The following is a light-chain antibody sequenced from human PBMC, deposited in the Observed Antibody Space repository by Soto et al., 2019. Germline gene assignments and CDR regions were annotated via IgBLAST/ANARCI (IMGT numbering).Light chain of an antibody. CDR3: QQYGSSIT. CDR2: DIS. J-gene: IGKJ5*01. Sequence: EIVLTQSPGTLSLSPGERGTLSCRASQSVSRRYLAWYQQKPGQAPRLLIYDISSRATGIPDRFSGSGSGTDFTLTINRLEPEDFAVYYCQQYGSSITFGQGTRLEIK. V-gene: IGKV3-20*01. CDR1: QSVSRRY.